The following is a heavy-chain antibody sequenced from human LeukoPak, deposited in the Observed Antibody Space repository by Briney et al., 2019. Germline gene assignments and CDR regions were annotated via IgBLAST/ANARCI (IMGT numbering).Heavy chain of an antibody. CDR1: GFTFSNYG. CDR3: ARAEGGY. CDR2: ISSDGTNK. Sequence: PGRSLRLSCAASGFTFSNYGVHWVRQTPGKGLEWVAVISSDGTNKYYEDSVTGRFTISRDNSKNTVYLQMNNLGDEDTAVYYCARAEGGYWGQGTLVTVSS. V-gene: IGHV3-30*03. J-gene: IGHJ4*02.